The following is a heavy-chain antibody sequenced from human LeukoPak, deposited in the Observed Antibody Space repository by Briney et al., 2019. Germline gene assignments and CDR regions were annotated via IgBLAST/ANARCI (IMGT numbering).Heavy chain of an antibody. CDR1: GFTFSSYA. CDR2: ISGSGGST. CDR3: AKSGYNYDSNAYPFIDY. V-gene: IGHV3-23*01. D-gene: IGHD3-22*01. J-gene: IGHJ4*02. Sequence: GGSLRLSCAASGFTFSSYAMTWVRQAPGKGLEWVSAISGSGGSTYYADSVKGRFTISRDNSKNTLYLEMSSLRAEDTAVYYCAKSGYNYDSNAYPFIDYWGQGTLVTVSS.